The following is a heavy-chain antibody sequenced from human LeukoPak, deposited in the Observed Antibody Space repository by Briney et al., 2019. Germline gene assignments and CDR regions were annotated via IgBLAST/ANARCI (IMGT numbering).Heavy chain of an antibody. CDR1: GYSISSGYY. CDR3: ARGLQLERRGDSIDY. CDR2: INHSGST. J-gene: IGHJ4*02. D-gene: IGHD1-1*01. Sequence: SETLSLTCTVSGYSISSGYYWGWIRQPPGKGLEWIGEINHSGSTNYNPSLKSRVTISVDTSKNQFSLKLSSVTAADTAVYYCARGLQLERRGDSIDYWGQGTLVTVSS. V-gene: IGHV4-38-2*02.